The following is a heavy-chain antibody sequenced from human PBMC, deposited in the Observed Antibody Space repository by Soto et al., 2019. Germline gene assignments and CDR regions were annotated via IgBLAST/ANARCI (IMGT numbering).Heavy chain of an antibody. J-gene: IGHJ6*02. CDR3: ARTESGYSYGFADV. Sequence: PSETLSLTCIVSDGSISGYFWSWIRQPPGKGLDWIGYIYYSGSTNCNPSLKSRVTISVDTSKNQFSLKLSSVTAADTAMYYCARTESGYSYGFADVWGQGTTVTVSS. D-gene: IGHD5-18*01. CDR2: IYYSGST. CDR1: DGSISGYF. V-gene: IGHV4-59*08.